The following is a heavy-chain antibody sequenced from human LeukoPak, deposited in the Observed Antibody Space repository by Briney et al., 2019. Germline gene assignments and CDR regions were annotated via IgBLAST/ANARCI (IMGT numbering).Heavy chain of an antibody. CDR3: ARDQEAFDY. CDR1: GGTFSSYA. J-gene: IGHJ4*02. Sequence: SVKVSCKASGGTFSSYAISWVRQAPGQGLEWMGGIIPIFGTANYAQKFQGRVTMTRDTSTSTVHMELSGLRSEDTAVYYCARDQEAFDYWGQGTLVTVSS. CDR2: IIPIFGTA. V-gene: IGHV1-69*05.